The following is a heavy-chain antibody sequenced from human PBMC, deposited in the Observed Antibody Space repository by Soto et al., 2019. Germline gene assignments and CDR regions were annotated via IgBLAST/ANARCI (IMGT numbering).Heavy chain of an antibody. CDR1: GFTFSSYG. V-gene: IGHV3-30*18. CDR3: AKCYDFWTRSDYGMDV. D-gene: IGHD3-3*01. Sequence: GGSLRLSCAASGFTFSSYGMHWVRQAPGKGLEWVAVISYDGSNKYYADSVKGRFTISRDNSKNTLYLQMNSLRAEDTAVYYCAKCYDFWTRSDYGMDVWGQGXTVTVYS. J-gene: IGHJ6*02. CDR2: ISYDGSNK.